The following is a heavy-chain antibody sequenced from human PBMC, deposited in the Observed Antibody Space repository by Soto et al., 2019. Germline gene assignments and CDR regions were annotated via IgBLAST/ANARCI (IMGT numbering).Heavy chain of an antibody. CDR2: IFSHDEK. D-gene: IGHD3-10*01. CDR3: ARISMLRGVQFDY. CDR1: GFSLSNARVG. J-gene: IGHJ4*02. V-gene: IGHV2-26*01. Sequence: QVTLKESGPVLVKPTETLTLTCTVSGFSLSNARVGVNWIRQPPGKALEWLAHIFSHDEKSYSTSLKSRLTSSEDTSKIQVVLTMTNMDPVDTATYYCARISMLRGVQFDYWGQGTLVTVSS.